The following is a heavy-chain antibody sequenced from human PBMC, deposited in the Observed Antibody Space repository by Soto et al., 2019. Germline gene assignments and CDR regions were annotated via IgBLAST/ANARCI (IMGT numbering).Heavy chain of an antibody. CDR3: ARGLYYGSVPYYGMDV. CDR1: GFTFSSYG. V-gene: IGHV3-33*01. Sequence: QVQLVESGGGVVQPGRSLRLSCAASGFTFSSYGMHWVRQAPGKGLEWVAVIWYDGSNKYYADSVKGRFTISRDNSKNTLYLQMNSLRAEDTAVHYCARGLYYGSVPYYGMDVWGQGTTVTVSS. CDR2: IWYDGSNK. J-gene: IGHJ6*02. D-gene: IGHD3-10*01.